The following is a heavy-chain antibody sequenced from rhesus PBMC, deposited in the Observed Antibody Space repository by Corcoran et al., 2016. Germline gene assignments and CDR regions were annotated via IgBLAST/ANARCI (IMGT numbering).Heavy chain of an antibody. J-gene: IGHJ4*01. CDR3: TSSVGSYSSLDY. CDR1: GFTFSSYG. CDR2: ISSASSYI. V-gene: IGHV3S16*01. Sequence: EVQLVEAGGGLVQPGGSLRPSCAASGFTFSSYGLSWGRQGAENGLDWVSSISSASSYIYYADSVRARFTISRNNAKNSLSLQMNSLRAEDTAVYYCTSSVGSYSSLDYWGQGVLVTVSS. D-gene: IGHD1-44*02.